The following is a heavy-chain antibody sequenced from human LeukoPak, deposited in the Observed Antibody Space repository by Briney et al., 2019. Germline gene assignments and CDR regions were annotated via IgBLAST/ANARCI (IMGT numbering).Heavy chain of an antibody. Sequence: PGGSLRLSCAASGFTFSTCWMGWVRQVPGKGLVWVSRINSDGSSRSHADSVKGRFTISRDNAKNTLYLQMNSLRAEDTALYYCMTYYYDSRGDVFDIWGQGTMVTVSS. CDR1: GFTFSTCW. D-gene: IGHD3-22*01. J-gene: IGHJ3*02. CDR2: INSDGSSR. CDR3: MTYYYDSRGDVFDI. V-gene: IGHV3-74*01.